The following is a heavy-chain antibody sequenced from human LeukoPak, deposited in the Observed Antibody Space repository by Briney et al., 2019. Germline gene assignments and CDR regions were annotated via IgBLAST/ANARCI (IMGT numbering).Heavy chain of an antibody. CDR3: AREADGSNAFDI. V-gene: IGHV1-69*06. J-gene: IGHJ3*02. CDR2: IIPIFGTA. CDR1: GGTFSSYA. Sequence: SVKVSCRASGGTFSSYAISWVRQAPGQGLEWMGGIIPIFGTANYAQKFQGRVTITADKSTSTAYMELSSLRSEDTAVYYCAREADGSNAFDIWGQGTMVTVSS. D-gene: IGHD4-23*01.